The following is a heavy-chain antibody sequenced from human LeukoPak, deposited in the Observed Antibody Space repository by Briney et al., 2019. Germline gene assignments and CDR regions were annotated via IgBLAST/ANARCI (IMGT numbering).Heavy chain of an antibody. CDR3: AREEYQLLLAH. V-gene: IGHV1-18*01. J-gene: IGHJ4*02. CDR2: ISAYNGNT. CDR1: GYTFTSYG. Sequence: ASVKVSCKASGYTFTSYGISWVRQAPGQGREWMGGISAYNGNTNYAQKLQGRVTMTTDTSTSTAYMQLRTLRSDDTAVYYCAREEYQLLLAHWGQEPLVTVSS. D-gene: IGHD2-2*01.